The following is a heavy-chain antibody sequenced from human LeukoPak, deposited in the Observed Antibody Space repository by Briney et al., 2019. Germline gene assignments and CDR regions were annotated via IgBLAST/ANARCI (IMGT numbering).Heavy chain of an antibody. J-gene: IGHJ4*02. D-gene: IGHD3-10*01. V-gene: IGHV4-34*01. CDR1: GGSISSYY. CDR3: ARGSGSGWFGELLVYFDY. CDR2: INHSGST. Sequence: SETLSLTCTVSGGSISSYYWSWIRQPPGKGLEWIGEINHSGSTNYNPSLKSRVTISVDTSKNQFSLKLSSVTAADTAVYYCARGSGSGWFGELLVYFDYWGQGTLVTVSS.